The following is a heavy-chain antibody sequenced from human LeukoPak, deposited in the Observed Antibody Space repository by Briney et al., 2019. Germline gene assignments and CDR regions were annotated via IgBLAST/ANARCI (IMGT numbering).Heavy chain of an antibody. J-gene: IGHJ4*02. Sequence: GGSLRLSCAASGFTFSTYGMNWVRQAPGKGLEWVSSISSSSSYVHYADSVKGRFTISRDNAKNSLYLQMNSLRAEDTALYYCARENWYKFDYWGQGTLVTVSS. CDR2: ISSSSSYV. CDR3: ARENWYKFDY. CDR1: GFTFSTYG. D-gene: IGHD1/OR15-1a*01. V-gene: IGHV3-21*01.